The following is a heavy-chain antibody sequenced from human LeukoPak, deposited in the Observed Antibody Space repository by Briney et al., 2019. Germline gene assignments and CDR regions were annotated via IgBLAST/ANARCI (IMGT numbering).Heavy chain of an antibody. CDR1: GFTFSSYW. CDR2: IKQDGSEK. CDR3: ARGPYYDSSGYYYDFYFDY. J-gene: IGHJ4*02. V-gene: IGHV3-7*01. D-gene: IGHD3-22*01. Sequence: GGSLRLSCAASGFTFSSYWMSWVRQAPGKGLEWVANIKQDGSEKYYVDSVKGRFTISRDNAKNSLYLQMNSLRAEDTAVYYCARGPYYDSSGYYYDFYFDYWGQGTLVTVSS.